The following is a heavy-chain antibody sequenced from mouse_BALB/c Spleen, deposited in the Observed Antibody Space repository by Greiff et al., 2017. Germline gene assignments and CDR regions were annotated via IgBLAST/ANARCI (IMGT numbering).Heavy chain of an antibody. D-gene: IGHD2-2*01. CDR3: ARGLRFDY. V-gene: IGHV7-3*02. J-gene: IGHJ2*01. Sequence: EVKLVESGGGLVQPGGSLRLSCATSGFTFTDYYMSWVRQPPGKALEWLGFIRNKANGYTTEYSASVMGRFTISRDNSQSILYLQMNTLRAEDSATYYCARGLRFDYWGQGTTLTVSS. CDR2: IRNKANGYTT. CDR1: GFTFTDYY.